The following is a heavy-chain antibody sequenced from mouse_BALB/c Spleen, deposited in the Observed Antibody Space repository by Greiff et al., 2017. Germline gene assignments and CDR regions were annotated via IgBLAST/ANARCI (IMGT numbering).Heavy chain of an antibody. CDR2: ISSGGSYT. J-gene: IGHJ4*01. CDR3: ARQGAYYGNYGAMDY. V-gene: IGHV5-6*01. D-gene: IGHD2-10*01. Sequence: EVQVVESGGDLVKPGGSLKLSCAASGFTFSSYGMSWVRQTPDKRLEWVATISSGGSYTYYPDSVKGRFTISRDNAKNTLYLQMSSLKSEDTAMYYCARQGAYYGNYGAMDYWGQGTSVTVSS. CDR1: GFTFSSYG.